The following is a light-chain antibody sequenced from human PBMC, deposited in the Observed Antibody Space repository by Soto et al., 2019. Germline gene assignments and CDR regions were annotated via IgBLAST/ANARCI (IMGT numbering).Light chain of an antibody. Sequence: QSALTQPPSLSGSPGQSITISCTETTSDVGGYNYVSWYQQHPGIAPKLLIYGVTNRPSGVSPRFSGSKSGNTASLTISGLQAEDEADYHCSSYTSASTLLYLFGTGTKLTVL. J-gene: IGLJ1*01. CDR2: GVT. V-gene: IGLV2-14*01. CDR3: SSYTSASTLLYL. CDR1: TSDVGGYNY.